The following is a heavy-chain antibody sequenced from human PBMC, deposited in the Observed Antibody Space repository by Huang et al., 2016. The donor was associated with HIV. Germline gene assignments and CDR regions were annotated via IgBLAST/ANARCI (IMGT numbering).Heavy chain of an antibody. CDR2: VFYGGNT. V-gene: IGHV4-39*01. D-gene: IGHD3-16*01. CDR3: ARLPFDYVWGTQRQTALDELDV. CDR1: GGSVNSGYYY. J-gene: IGHJ3*01. Sequence: QLQLQESGPGLVRPSETLSLTCSVSGGSVNSGYYYWGWIRQPPGKGLEWIASVFYGGNTFYTSSLKSRVSMSVDTSKKLFSLNLSSVTAADTAVYFCARLPFDYVWGTQRQTALDELDVWGQGTMVTVSS.